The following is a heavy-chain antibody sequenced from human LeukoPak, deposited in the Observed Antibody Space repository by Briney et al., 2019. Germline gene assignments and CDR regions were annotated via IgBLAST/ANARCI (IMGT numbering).Heavy chain of an antibody. Sequence: PSETLSLTCTVSGGSISSYYWSWIRQPPGKGLEWIGYIYYSGSTNYNPSLKSRVTISVDTSKNQFSLKLSSVTAADTAVYYCARIMVRGVRDYWGQGTLVTVSS. V-gene: IGHV4-59*12. CDR3: ARIMVRGVRDY. D-gene: IGHD3-10*01. CDR2: IYYSGST. CDR1: GGSISSYY. J-gene: IGHJ4*02.